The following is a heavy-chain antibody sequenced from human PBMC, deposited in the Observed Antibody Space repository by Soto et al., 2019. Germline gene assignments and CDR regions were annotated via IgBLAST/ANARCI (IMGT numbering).Heavy chain of an antibody. V-gene: IGHV3-21*01. CDR3: ARGNVLRFLEWFPTYGMDV. J-gene: IGHJ6*02. Sequence: VGSLRLSCAASGFTFSSYSMNWVRQAPGKGLEWVSSISSSSSYIYYADSVKGRFTISRDNAKNSLYLQMNSLRAEDTAVYYCARGNVLRFLEWFPTYGMDVWGQGTTVTVSS. D-gene: IGHD3-3*01. CDR2: ISSSSSYI. CDR1: GFTFSSYS.